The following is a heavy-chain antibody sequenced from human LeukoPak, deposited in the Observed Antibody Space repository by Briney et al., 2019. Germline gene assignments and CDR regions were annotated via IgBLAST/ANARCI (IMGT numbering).Heavy chain of an antibody. V-gene: IGHV4-38-2*01. D-gene: IGHD2-2*02. CDR3: ATGSTSCYTMCAFDI. Sequence: PSETLSLTCAVSGYSISSGYYWGWIRQPPGKGLGWIGSIYHSGSTYYNPSLKSRVTISVDTSKNQFSLKLSSVTAADTAVHYCATGSTSCYTMCAFDIWGQGTMVTVSS. J-gene: IGHJ3*02. CDR1: GYSISSGYY. CDR2: IYHSGST.